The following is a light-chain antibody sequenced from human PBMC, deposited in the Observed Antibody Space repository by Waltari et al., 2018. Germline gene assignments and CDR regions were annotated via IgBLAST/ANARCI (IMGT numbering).Light chain of an antibody. CDR2: AAS. J-gene: IGKJ4*01. Sequence: ELVMTQSPATLSVSPGERATLSCRASQSVSTNIAWFPQRSGQAPMLLLYAASTRATGIPAKFSGSVSGTEFTLTSSSLQSEDFVLYDCQQYESWPLTVGGGTKVEI. CDR1: QSVSTN. CDR3: QQYESWPLT. V-gene: IGKV3-15*01.